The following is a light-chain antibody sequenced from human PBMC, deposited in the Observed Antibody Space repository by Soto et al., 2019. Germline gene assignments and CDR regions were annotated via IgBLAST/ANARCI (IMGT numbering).Light chain of an antibody. CDR1: QDISSW. CDR3: QQGNSLPLT. CDR2: AAS. Sequence: DIQMPQSPSSVSASVGDRVTITCRASQDISSWLAWFQQKPGKAPKLLIYAASSLKIGVPSRFSGSGSGTDFTLTISSLQPEDYATYYCQQGNSLPLTFGGGTTVEIK. J-gene: IGKJ4*01. V-gene: IGKV1-12*01.